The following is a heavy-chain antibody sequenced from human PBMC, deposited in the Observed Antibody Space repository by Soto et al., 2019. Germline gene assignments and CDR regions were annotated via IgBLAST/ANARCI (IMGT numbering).Heavy chain of an antibody. V-gene: IGHV1-18*01. CDR2: ISAYNGNT. Sequence: ASVKVSCKASGYTFTSYGISWVRQAPGQGLEWMGWISAYNGNTNYAQKLQGRVTMTTDTSTSTAYMELRSLRPDDTAVYYCARDNEDILTGYYNRGSSDYWGQGTLVTVSS. CDR1: GYTFTSYG. J-gene: IGHJ4*02. CDR3: ARDNEDILTGYYNRGSSDY. D-gene: IGHD3-9*01.